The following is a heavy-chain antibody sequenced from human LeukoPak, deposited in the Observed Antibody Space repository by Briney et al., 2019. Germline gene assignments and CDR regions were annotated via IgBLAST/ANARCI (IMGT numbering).Heavy chain of an antibody. CDR1: GVSINDYY. D-gene: IGHD3-9*01. V-gene: IGHV4-34*01. J-gene: IGHJ4*02. CDR3: ARIRCGHSGSVCYNH. CDR2: ISHTEGT. Sequence: AETLSLTCGVFGVSINDYYWSWIRQSPGKGLEWIGEISHTEGTRYNPSLESRVTMSVGTSENQLSLKLIFVTAADTAVYYCARIRCGHSGSVCYNHWGLGTLVTVSS.